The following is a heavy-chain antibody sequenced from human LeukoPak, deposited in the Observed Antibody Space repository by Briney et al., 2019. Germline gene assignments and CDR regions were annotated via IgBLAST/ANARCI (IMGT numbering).Heavy chain of an antibody. CDR2: INPHSGAT. D-gene: IGHD2-15*01. CDR1: GYTFTGYY. CDR3: ARLSCSGNSCYSGDWFDP. V-gene: IGHV1-2*02. J-gene: IGHJ5*02. Sequence: ASVKVSCKASGYTFTGYYMHWVRQAPGQGLEGMVWINPHSGATNYSQTFQGRVTMTRDTSISTVYMQLSGLRSDDTAIYYCARLSCSGNSCYSGDWFDPWGQGTLVTVSS.